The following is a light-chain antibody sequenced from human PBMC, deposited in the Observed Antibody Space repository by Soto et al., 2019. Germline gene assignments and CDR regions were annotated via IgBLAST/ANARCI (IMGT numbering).Light chain of an antibody. CDR3: QQCDVSTRLT. Sequence: EIVLTQSPGTLSLSPGERATLSCRASQSVSSSYLAWYQQKPGQAPRLLIYGASSRATGIPDRFSGSGSGTDFTLTISRLEPEDFAVYYCQQCDVSTRLTCGGGTKLEIK. CDR1: QSVSSSY. J-gene: IGKJ4*01. V-gene: IGKV3-20*01. CDR2: GAS.